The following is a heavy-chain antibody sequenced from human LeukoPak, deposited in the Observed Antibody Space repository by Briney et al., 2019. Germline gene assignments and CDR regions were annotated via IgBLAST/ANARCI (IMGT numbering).Heavy chain of an antibody. Sequence: ASVKVSCKASGGTFSSYAISWVRQAPGQGLEWMGGIIPIFGTANYAQKFQGRVTITTDESTSTAYMELSSLRSEDTAVYYCASMGRGSYYFDYWGQGTLVTVSS. J-gene: IGHJ4*02. CDR2: IIPIFGTA. V-gene: IGHV1-69*05. CDR3: ASMGRGSYYFDY. CDR1: GGTFSSYA. D-gene: IGHD3-10*01.